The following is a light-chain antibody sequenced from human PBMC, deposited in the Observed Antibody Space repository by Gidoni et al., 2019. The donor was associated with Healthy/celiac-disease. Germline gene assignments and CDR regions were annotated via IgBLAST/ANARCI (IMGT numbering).Light chain of an antibody. CDR2: GAS. Sequence: EIVMTQSPATLSVSPGERATLSCRASQSVSSNLAWYQQKPGQAPRLLIYGASTSATGIPARFSGSGSGTEFTITISSRQSEDFEVYYCQQYNNWPLTFGGGTKVEIK. V-gene: IGKV3-15*01. J-gene: IGKJ4*01. CDR3: QQYNNWPLT. CDR1: QSVSSN.